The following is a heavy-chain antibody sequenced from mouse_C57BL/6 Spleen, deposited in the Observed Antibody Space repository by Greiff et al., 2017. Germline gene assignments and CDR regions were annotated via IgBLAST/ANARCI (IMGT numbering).Heavy chain of an antibody. D-gene: IGHD2-4*01. CDR2: IYPGDGDT. CDR3: ANSYYDYAFAY. CDR1: GYAFSSSW. Sequence: VQLQQSGPELVKPGASVKISCKASGYAFSSSWMNWVKQRPGKGLEWIGRIYPGDGDTNYNGKFKGKATLTADKSSSTAYMQLSSLTSEDSAVYFCANSYYDYAFAYWGQGTLVTVSA. V-gene: IGHV1-82*01. J-gene: IGHJ3*01.